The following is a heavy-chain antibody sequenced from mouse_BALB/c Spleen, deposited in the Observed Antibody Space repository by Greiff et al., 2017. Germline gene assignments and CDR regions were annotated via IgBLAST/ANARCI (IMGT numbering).Heavy chain of an antibody. Sequence: EVHLVESGGGLVQPGGSLKLSCAASGFTFSSYTMSWVRQTPEKRLEWVAYISNGGGSTYYPDTVKGRFTISRDNAKNTLYLQMSSLKSEDTAMYYCARQEEYGNSYWYFDVWGAGTTVTVSS. V-gene: IGHV5-12-2*01. CDR1: GFTFSSYT. D-gene: IGHD2-10*02. CDR3: ARQEEYGNSYWYFDV. J-gene: IGHJ1*01. CDR2: ISNGGGST.